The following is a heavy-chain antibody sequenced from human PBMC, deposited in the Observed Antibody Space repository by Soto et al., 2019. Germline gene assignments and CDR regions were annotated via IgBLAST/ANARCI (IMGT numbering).Heavy chain of an antibody. Sequence: QVQLVESGGGVVQPGRSLRLSCAASGFTFSSYAMHWVRQAPGKGLEWVAVLWYDGTNKYYPDSVKGRFTISRDNSKNPLYLQMNSLRVEDTAVYYCARDPATTTLGYFDLWGRGTLVTVSS. D-gene: IGHD1-7*01. J-gene: IGHJ2*01. V-gene: IGHV3-33*01. CDR2: LWYDGTNK. CDR3: ARDPATTTLGYFDL. CDR1: GFTFSSYA.